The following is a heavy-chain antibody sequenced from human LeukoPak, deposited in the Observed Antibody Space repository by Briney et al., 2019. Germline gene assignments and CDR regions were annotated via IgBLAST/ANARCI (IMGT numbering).Heavy chain of an antibody. V-gene: IGHV1-46*01. CDR3: ARAPKRHDYYDSSGDAFDI. Sequence: ASVKVSCTASGYTFTSYYMHWVRQAPGQGLERMGIINPSGGSTSYAQKFQGRVTMTRDTSTSTVYMELSSLRSEDTAVYYCARAPKRHDYYDSSGDAFDIWGQGTMVTVSS. J-gene: IGHJ3*02. D-gene: IGHD3-22*01. CDR1: GYTFTSYY. CDR2: INPSGGST.